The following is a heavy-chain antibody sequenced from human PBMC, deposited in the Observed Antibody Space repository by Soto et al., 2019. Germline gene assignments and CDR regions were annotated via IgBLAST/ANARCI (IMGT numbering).Heavy chain of an antibody. CDR3: ARWVGGSMYDNSGKYDS. V-gene: IGHV3-30*03. J-gene: IGHJ5*01. CDR1: GFTFSSNG. CDR2: VSYDGSKK. D-gene: IGHD3-22*01. Sequence: QVQLVESGGGVVQPGRSLRLTCAASGFTFSSNGMHWVRQAPAKGLEWVALVSYDGSKKYYADSVKGRFTISRDNSENTLYLQMNSLRAEDTAVYYCARWVGGSMYDNSGKYDSWGQGTLVTVSS.